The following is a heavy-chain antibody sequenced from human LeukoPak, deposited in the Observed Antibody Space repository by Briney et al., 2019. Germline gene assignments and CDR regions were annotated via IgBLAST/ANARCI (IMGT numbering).Heavy chain of an antibody. V-gene: IGHV4-38-2*02. CDR2: IYYSGGT. J-gene: IGHJ3*02. Sequence: SETLSLTCIISGYTISSGYQWGWIRPPPGKGLEWIGSIYYSGGTNYNPSLKSRVTISVDTSKNQFSLKLSSVTAADTAMYYCARWEESDAFDIWGQGTLVTVSS. CDR3: ARWEESDAFDI. D-gene: IGHD1-26*01. CDR1: GYTISSGYQ.